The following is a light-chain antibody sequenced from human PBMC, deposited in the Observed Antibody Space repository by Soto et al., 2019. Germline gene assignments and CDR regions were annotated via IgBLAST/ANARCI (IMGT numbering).Light chain of an antibody. CDR2: GAS. V-gene: IGKV3-15*01. J-gene: IGKJ1*01. CDR1: QSVSSN. CDR3: QHYNSYGT. Sequence: EIVMTQSPATLSVSPGERAPLSCRASQSVSSNLAWYQQKPGQAPRLLIYGASTRATGIPARFSGSGSGTEFTLTISSLQPDDFATYYCQHYNSYGTFGQGTKVDI.